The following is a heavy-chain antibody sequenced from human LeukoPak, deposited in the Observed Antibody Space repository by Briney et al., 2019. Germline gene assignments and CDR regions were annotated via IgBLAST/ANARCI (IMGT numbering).Heavy chain of an antibody. CDR3: ARLPGDIVVVPAAMPDY. CDR1: GYTFTSYG. Sequence: ASVKVSCKASGYTFTSYGISWVRQAPGQGLEWMGWISAYNGNTNYAQKLQGRVTMTTDTSTSTAYMELRSLRSDDTAVYYCARLPGDIVVVPAAMPDYWGQGTLVTVSS. J-gene: IGHJ4*02. V-gene: IGHV1-18*01. D-gene: IGHD2-2*01. CDR2: ISAYNGNT.